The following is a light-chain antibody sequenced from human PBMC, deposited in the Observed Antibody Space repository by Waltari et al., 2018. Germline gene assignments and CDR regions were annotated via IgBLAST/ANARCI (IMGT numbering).Light chain of an antibody. CDR1: QSISNW. CDR2: KAS. CDR3: QQYNSYSLLT. J-gene: IGKJ4*01. V-gene: IGKV1-5*03. Sequence: DIQMTQSPSTLSASVGDRVTITCRASQSISNWLAWYQQKPGKAPKLPIYKASTLESGVPSRFSGSGSGTEFTLTISSLQPDDFATYYCQQYNSYSLLTFGGGTKVEIK.